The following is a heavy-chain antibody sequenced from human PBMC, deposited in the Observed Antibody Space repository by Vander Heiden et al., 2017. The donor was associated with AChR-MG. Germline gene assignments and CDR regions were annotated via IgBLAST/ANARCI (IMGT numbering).Heavy chain of an antibody. D-gene: IGHD6-6*01. V-gene: IGHV4-34*01. CDR2: INHSGST. CDR3: ARARRSRGGAARPAYYYYYMDV. J-gene: IGHJ6*03. CDR1: GGSFSGYY. Sequence: QVQLQQWGAGLLKPSETLSLTCAVYGGSFSGYYWSWIRQPPGKGLEWIGEINHSGSTNYNPSLKSRVTISVDTSKNQFSLKLSSVTAADTAVYYCARARRSRGGAARPAYYYYYMDVWGKGTTVTVSS.